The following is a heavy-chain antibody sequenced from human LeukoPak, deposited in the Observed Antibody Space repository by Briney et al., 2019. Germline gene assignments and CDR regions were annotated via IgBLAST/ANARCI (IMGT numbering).Heavy chain of an antibody. Sequence: SETLSPTCTVSGGSISSYYWSWIRQPPGKGLEWIGYIYYSGSTNYKPSLKSRVTISVDTSKNQFSLKLSSVTAADTAVYYCARGSAYCSGGSCYYRIVGAVPFDYWGQGTLVTVSS. CDR1: GGSISSYY. CDR2: IYYSGST. D-gene: IGHD2-15*01. CDR3: ARGSAYCSGGSCYYRIVGAVPFDY. V-gene: IGHV4-59*12. J-gene: IGHJ4*02.